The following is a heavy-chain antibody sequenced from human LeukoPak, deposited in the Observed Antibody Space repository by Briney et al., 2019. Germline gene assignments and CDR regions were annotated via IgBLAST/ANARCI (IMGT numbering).Heavy chain of an antibody. CDR3: ARYDSSGYRFDY. Sequence: SSETLSLTCTVSGGSISGYYWSWIRQPPGKGLEWIGYIYYSGSTNYNPSLKSRVTISVDTSQNQFSLKLSSVTAADTAVYYCARYDSSGYRFDYWGQGTLVTVSS. V-gene: IGHV4-59*08. D-gene: IGHD3-22*01. CDR2: IYYSGST. CDR1: GGSISGYY. J-gene: IGHJ4*02.